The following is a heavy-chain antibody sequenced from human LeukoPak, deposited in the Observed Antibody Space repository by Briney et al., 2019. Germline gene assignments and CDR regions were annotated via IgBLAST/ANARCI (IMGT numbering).Heavy chain of an antibody. CDR2: TYYRSKWYN. Sequence: SQTLSLTCAISVDSVSSNSAAWNWIRQSPSRCLEWLGRTYYRSKWYNDYAVSVKSRITINPDTSKNQFSLQLNSVPPEDTAVYYCAREGRLRLWESQYSDYWGQGTLVTVSS. D-gene: IGHD1-26*01. J-gene: IGHJ4*02. CDR1: VDSVSSNSAA. V-gene: IGHV6-1*01. CDR3: AREGRLRLWESQYSDY.